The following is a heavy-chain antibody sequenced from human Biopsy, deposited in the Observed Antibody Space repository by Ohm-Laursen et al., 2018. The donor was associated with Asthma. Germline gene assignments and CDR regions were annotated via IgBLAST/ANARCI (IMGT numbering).Heavy chain of an antibody. Sequence: SLRLSCAASGFSFSNFAIHWVRQAPGKGLEWVGVISKDASTQDYADSVKGRFTMARDSSKNTLDLQMNSLRAEDTALYYCARIGPEWELPGREYSLHHWGEGTLVTVSS. CDR1: GFSFSNFA. V-gene: IGHV3-30*07. CDR3: ARIGPEWELPGREYSLHH. D-gene: IGHD1-26*01. J-gene: IGHJ1*01. CDR2: ISKDASTQ.